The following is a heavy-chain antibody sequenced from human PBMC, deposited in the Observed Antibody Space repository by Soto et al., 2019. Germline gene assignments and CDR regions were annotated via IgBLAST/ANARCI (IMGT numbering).Heavy chain of an antibody. V-gene: IGHV3-15*07. D-gene: IGHD2-15*01. CDR3: TTGRSGWT. Sequence: EVQLVESGGGLVKPGGYLRLSCAASGFTFSDAWFNWVRQAPGKGLEWVGRIKSKIDGGTTDYAAPVKGRVTISRDDSENTLHLQVNSLKTEDTAVYYCTTGRSGWTWGQGTLVTVSS. CDR2: IKSKIDGGTT. CDR1: GFTFSDAW. J-gene: IGHJ5*02.